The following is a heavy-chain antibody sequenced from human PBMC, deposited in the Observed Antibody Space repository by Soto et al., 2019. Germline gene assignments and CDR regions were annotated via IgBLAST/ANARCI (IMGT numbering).Heavy chain of an antibody. CDR2: ISYDGNNK. CDR1: GFKFSTYG. Sequence: HVQLVESGGGVVQPGRSLRLSCGASGFKFSTYGMHWVRQAPGKGLEWVAVISYDGNNKDYADSVKGRFTISRDNSKNTSYLQMNSLRAEDTAVYYCAKGLVGYVFGVQDYYFGMDVWGQGTTVAVSS. CDR3: AKGLVGYVFGVQDYYFGMDV. V-gene: IGHV3-30*18. J-gene: IGHJ6*02. D-gene: IGHD1-26*01.